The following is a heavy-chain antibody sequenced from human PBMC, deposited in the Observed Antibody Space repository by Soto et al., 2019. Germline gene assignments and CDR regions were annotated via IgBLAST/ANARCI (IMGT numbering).Heavy chain of an antibody. CDR2: IYSTVST. CDR3: ARGSDVDKVDS. D-gene: IGHD5-12*01. Sequence: SETLSITCALSGGYMSSYYWSWIRQPPGKGLEWIGYIYSTVSTYGNPSLKSRLIISLDTSKNQFSLRLNSVTATDTAVYFCARGSDVDKVDSWGQGILVTVSS. CDR1: GGYMSSYY. J-gene: IGHJ4*02. V-gene: IGHV4-4*08.